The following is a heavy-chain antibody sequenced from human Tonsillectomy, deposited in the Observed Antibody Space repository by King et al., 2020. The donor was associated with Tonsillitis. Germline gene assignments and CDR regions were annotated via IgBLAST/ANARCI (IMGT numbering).Heavy chain of an antibody. CDR1: GFTFSSYW. V-gene: IGHV3-7*01. D-gene: IGHD1-26*01. J-gene: IGHJ4*02. CDR3: ARDGRLLFY. Sequence: VQLVESGGGLVQPGGSLRLSCTASGFTFSSYWISWVRQAPGKGLEWVANINPDGGEENYVDSVRGRFTISRDNAKNSLYLQMQGLRVEDTAVYYCARDGRLLFYWGQGTLVTVS. CDR2: INPDGGEE.